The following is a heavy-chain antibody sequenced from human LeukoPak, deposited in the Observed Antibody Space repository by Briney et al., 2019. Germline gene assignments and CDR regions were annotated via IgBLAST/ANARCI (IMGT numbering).Heavy chain of an antibody. V-gene: IGHV5-51*01. CDR3: ASPGQGGPTRGGFDI. CDR2: INTGAFDT. J-gene: IGHJ3*02. D-gene: IGHD2-15*01. CDR1: GSPFNSYW. Sequence: GESLQISCKGPGSPFNSYWIGGVRQIPGKGLEWMGIINTGAFDTRYRPSFQGPVSISVDRSISTASLQWSSLKASDTATYYCASPGQGGPTRGGFDIWGQGTLVTVSS.